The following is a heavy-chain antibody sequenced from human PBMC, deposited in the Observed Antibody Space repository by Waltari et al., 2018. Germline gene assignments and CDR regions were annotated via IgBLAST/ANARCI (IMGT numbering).Heavy chain of an antibody. D-gene: IGHD3-10*01. CDR1: GGSISSGSYS. J-gene: IGHJ6*02. CDR3: ARTGVYYYGSGSYPGGMDV. V-gene: IGHV4-61*02. CDR2: IYTSGST. Sequence: QVQLQESGPGLVKPSQTLSLTCTVSGGSISSGSYSWSWIRQPAGKGLEWIGRIYTSGSTNYNPSLKSRVTISVDTSKNQFSLKLSSVTAADTAVYYCARTGVYYYGSGSYPGGMDVWGQGTTVTVSS.